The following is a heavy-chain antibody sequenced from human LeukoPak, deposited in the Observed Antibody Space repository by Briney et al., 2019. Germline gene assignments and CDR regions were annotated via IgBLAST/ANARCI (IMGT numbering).Heavy chain of an antibody. V-gene: IGHV1-46*01. CDR3: AGDDYGGNSAFDY. CDR1: GYTFTSYY. D-gene: IGHD4-23*01. Sequence: GHSVKVSCKASGYTFTSYYMHWVRQAPGQGLEWIGIINPSSGSTSYAQKFQGRVTMTRDTSTSTVYMELSSLRSEDTAVYYCAGDDYGGNSAFDYWGQGTLVTVSS. J-gene: IGHJ4*02. CDR2: INPSSGST.